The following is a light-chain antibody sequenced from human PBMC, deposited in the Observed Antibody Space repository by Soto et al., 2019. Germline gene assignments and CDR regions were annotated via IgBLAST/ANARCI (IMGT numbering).Light chain of an antibody. CDR3: QQYQTWPRT. CDR1: QSVSSSY. J-gene: IGKJ1*01. CDR2: GAS. Sequence: EIVFTQSPCTLSLSPGERATLSCRASQSVSSSYLAWYQQKPGQAPRLLIYGASSRATGIPDRFSGSGSGTDFTLTISRLEPEDFAVYYCQQYQTWPRTFGQGTKVDI. V-gene: IGKV3-20*01.